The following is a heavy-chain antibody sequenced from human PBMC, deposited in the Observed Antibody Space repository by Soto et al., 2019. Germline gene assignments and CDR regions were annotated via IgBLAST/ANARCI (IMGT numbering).Heavy chain of an antibody. J-gene: IGHJ4*02. CDR1: GFTFSSYA. V-gene: IGHV3-64D*06. CDR3: VKSTGLVEPTVVTTVPYFDY. CDR2: ISSNGGST. Sequence: GGSLRLSCSASGFTFSSYAMHWVRQAPGKGLEYVSAISSNGGSTYYADSVKGRFTISRDNSKNTLYLQMSSLRAEDTAVYYCVKSTGLVEPTVVTTVPYFDYWGQGTLVNV. D-gene: IGHD4-17*01.